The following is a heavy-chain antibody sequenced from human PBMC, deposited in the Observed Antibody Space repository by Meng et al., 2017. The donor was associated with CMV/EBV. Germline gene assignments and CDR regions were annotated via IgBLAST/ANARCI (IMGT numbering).Heavy chain of an antibody. V-gene: IGHV4-38-2*02. J-gene: IGHJ4*02. CDR2: INHREST. CDR3: ARYSGDYFYFDY. CDR1: GGSISSGYY. D-gene: IGHD4-17*01. Sequence: SETLSLTCTVSGGSISSGYYWTWVRQPPGKELEWIATINHRESTYYNPSLKSRVTISVDTSKNQFSLKLSSVTAADTALYYCARYSGDYFYFDYWGQGTLVTVSS.